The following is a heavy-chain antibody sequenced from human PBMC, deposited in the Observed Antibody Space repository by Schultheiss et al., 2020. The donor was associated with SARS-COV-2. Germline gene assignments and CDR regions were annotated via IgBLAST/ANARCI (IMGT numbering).Heavy chain of an antibody. CDR2: IYYSGST. V-gene: IGHV4-59*08. Sequence: GSLRLSCTVSGGSISSYYWSWIRQPPGKGLEWIGYIYYSGSTNYNPSLKSRVTISVDTSKNQFSLKLSSVTAADTAVYYCARHGPLTMHPWFDPWGQGTLVTVSS. J-gene: IGHJ5*02. D-gene: IGHD4/OR15-4a*01. CDR3: ARHGPLTMHPWFDP. CDR1: GGSISSYY.